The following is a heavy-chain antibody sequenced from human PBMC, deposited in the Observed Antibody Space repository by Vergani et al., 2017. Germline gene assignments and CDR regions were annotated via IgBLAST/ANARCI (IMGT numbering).Heavy chain of an antibody. V-gene: IGHV1-18*01. CDR1: GYTFTSYG. D-gene: IGHD2-21*01. CDR3: AGEFRGSPPGAEHATDY. J-gene: IGHJ4*02. CDR2: ISAYNGNT. Sequence: QVQLVQSGAEVKKPGASVKVSCKASGYTFTSYGISWVRQAPGQGLEWMGWISAYNGNTNYAQKFQGRVTITADESTSTAYMELSSLRSEDTAVYYCAGEFRGSPPGAEHATDYWGQGTLVTVSS.